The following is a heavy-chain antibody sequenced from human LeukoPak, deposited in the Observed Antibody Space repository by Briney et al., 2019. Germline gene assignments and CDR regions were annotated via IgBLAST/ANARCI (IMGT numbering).Heavy chain of an antibody. V-gene: IGHV3-9*01. CDR1: GFTFDDYA. D-gene: IGHD5-12*01. J-gene: IGHJ4*02. CDR2: ISWNSGSI. CDR3: AKDISAGGYDPYYFDY. Sequence: GGSLRLSCAASGFTFDDYAMHWVRQAPGKGLEWVSGISWNSGSIGYAGSVKGRFTISRGNAKNSLYLQMNSPRAEDTALYYCAKDISAGGYDPYYFDYWGQGTLVTVSS.